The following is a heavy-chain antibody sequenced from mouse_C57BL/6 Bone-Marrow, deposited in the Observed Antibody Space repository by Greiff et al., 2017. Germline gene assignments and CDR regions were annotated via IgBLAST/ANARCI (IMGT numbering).Heavy chain of an antibody. Sequence: EVHLVESGGGLVKPGGSLKLSCAASGFTFSDYGMHWVRQAPEKGLEWVAYISSGSSTIYYADTVKGRFTISRDNAKNTLFLHMTSLRSEDTAMYYCAPIYDGYYDYFDYWGQGTTLTVSS. V-gene: IGHV5-17*01. CDR3: APIYDGYYDYFDY. CDR2: ISSGSSTI. J-gene: IGHJ2*01. D-gene: IGHD2-3*01. CDR1: GFTFSDYG.